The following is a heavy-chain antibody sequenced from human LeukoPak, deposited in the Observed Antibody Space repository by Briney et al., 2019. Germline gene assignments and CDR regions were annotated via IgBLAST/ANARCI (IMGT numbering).Heavy chain of an antibody. V-gene: IGHV3-23*01. J-gene: IGHJ4*02. CDR3: AKARLWFGERYYFDY. D-gene: IGHD3-10*01. Sequence: PSETLSLTCTVSGGSISSSSYYWGWIRQPPGKGLEWVSAISGSGGSTYYADSVKGRFTISRDNSKNTLYLQMNSLRAEDTAVYYCAKARLWFGERYYFDYWGQGTLVTVSS. CDR1: GGSISSSSYY. CDR2: ISGSGGST.